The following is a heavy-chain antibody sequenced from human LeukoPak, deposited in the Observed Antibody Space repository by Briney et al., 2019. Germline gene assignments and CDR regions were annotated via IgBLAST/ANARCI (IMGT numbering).Heavy chain of an antibody. Sequence: SVKVSCKASGDTFRNYAISWVRQAPGQGLEWMGMIIPFFGTTNSAQKFQGRVTITPDESTRTTYMEVSSLRSEDTAIYYCARSPSPRPYDAFHLWGQGTMVTVSS. CDR1: GDTFRNYA. CDR2: IIPFFGTT. J-gene: IGHJ3*01. CDR3: ARSPSPRPYDAFHL. V-gene: IGHV1-69*15.